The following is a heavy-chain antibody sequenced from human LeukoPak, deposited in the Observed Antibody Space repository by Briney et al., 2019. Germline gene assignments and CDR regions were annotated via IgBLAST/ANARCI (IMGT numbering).Heavy chain of an antibody. Sequence: TGGSLRLSCAASGFTFSSYTMSWVRQAPGKGLEWVSGISGSGGSTYYADSVKGRFTISRDNSKTTLYLQMNSLRAEDTAVYYCAKDKWAPTVTIFYNYWVQGTLVTVSS. J-gene: IGHJ4*02. V-gene: IGHV3-23*01. CDR3: AKDKWAPTVTIFYNY. D-gene: IGHD4-17*01. CDR1: GFTFSSYT. CDR2: ISGSGGST.